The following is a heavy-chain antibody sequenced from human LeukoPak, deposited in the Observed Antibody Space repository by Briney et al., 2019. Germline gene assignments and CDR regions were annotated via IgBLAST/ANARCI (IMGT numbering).Heavy chain of an antibody. V-gene: IGHV1-46*01. D-gene: IGHD5-12*01. CDR3: ARGYSGYDLEGDSSSYYYYYMDV. Sequence: ASVKVSCKASGYTFTSYYMHWVRQAPGQGLEWMGIINSSGGSTSYAQKFQGRVTMTRDMSTSTVYMELSSLRSEDTAVYYCARGYSGYDLEGDSSSYYYYYMDVWPKGTTVTVS. J-gene: IGHJ6*03. CDR2: INSSGGST. CDR1: GYTFTSYY.